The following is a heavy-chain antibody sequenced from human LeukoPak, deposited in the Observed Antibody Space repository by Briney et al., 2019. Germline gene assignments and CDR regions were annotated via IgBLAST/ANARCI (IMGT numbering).Heavy chain of an antibody. CDR3: ASHSGGNSEVFDY. J-gene: IGHJ4*02. CDR2: IYTSGST. V-gene: IGHV4-4*07. D-gene: IGHD4-23*01. Sequence: SETLSLTRTVSGCSISSYYWSWIRQPAGKGLEWIGRIYTSGSTNYNPSLKSRVTMSVDTSKNQFSLKLRSVTAADTAVYFCASHSGGNSEVFDYWGQGTLVTVSS. CDR1: GCSISSYY.